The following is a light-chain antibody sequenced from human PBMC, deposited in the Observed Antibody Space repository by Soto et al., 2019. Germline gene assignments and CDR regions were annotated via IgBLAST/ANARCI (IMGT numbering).Light chain of an antibody. CDR3: SSYTTSSTFVV. Sequence: QSALTQPASVSGSPGQSITISCTGTSSDVGGYNYVSWYQQHPGKAPKVMIYEVSNRPPGVSNRFSGSKSGNTASLTISGLQAEDEADYDCSSYTTSSTFVVFGGGTQLTVL. CDR2: EVS. J-gene: IGLJ2*01. CDR1: SSDVGGYNY. V-gene: IGLV2-14*01.